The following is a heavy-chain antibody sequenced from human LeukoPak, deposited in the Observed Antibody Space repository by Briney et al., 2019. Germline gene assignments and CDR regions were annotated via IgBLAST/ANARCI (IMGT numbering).Heavy chain of an antibody. Sequence: ASVKVSSKASGYTFTSYGISWVRQAPGQGLEWMGWISAYNGNTNYAQKLQGRVTMTTDTSTSTAYMELRSLRSDDTAVYYCARGGDIVVVPAAPNYYYYYMDVWGKGTTVTVSS. V-gene: IGHV1-18*01. CDR1: GYTFTSYG. CDR2: ISAYNGNT. CDR3: ARGGDIVVVPAAPNYYYYYMDV. J-gene: IGHJ6*03. D-gene: IGHD2-2*01.